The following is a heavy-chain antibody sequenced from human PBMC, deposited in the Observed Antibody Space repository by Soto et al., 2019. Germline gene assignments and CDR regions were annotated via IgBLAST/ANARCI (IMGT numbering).Heavy chain of an antibody. D-gene: IGHD2-21*01. V-gene: IGHV3-48*01. J-gene: IGHJ4*02. Sequence: GGSLRLSCAASGFTFSSYAMSWVRQAPGKGLEWVSYISSSSSSIYYADSVKGRFTISRDNAKNSLYLQMNSLRAEDTAVYYCARGRGFDGSHAITIPFDYWGQGTLVTVSS. CDR2: ISSSSSSI. CDR3: ARGRGFDGSHAITIPFDY. CDR1: GFTFSSYA.